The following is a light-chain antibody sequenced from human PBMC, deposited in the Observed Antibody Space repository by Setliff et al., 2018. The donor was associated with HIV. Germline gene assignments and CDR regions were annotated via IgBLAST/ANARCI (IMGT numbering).Light chain of an antibody. Sequence: QSALAQPASVSGSPGQSITISCTGTSGDVGRYNLVSWYQQQPGKPPKLMIYQASKRPSGVSNRFPGSKSGNTASLTISGLRAEDEADYYCCSNTGSNTYVFGTGTKVTVL. CDR3: CSNTGSNTYV. V-gene: IGLV2-23*01. CDR2: QAS. J-gene: IGLJ1*01. CDR1: SGDVGRYNL.